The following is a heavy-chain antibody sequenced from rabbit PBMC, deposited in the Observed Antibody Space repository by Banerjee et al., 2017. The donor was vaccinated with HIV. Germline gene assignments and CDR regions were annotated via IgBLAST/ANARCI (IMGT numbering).Heavy chain of an antibody. J-gene: IGHJ6*01. CDR3: ARAYAGSSYYLYYGMDL. D-gene: IGHD8-1*01. CDR2: IYAGRSGST. V-gene: IGHV1S45*01. Sequence: QQQLEESGGGLVKPEGSLTLTCTASGFSLSSYGMCWFRQAPGKGPEWIACIYAGRSGSTYYASWAKGRFTISKTSSTTVDLKMTSLTAADTATYFCARAYAGSSYYLYYGMDLWGPGTLVTVS. CDR1: GFSLSSYG.